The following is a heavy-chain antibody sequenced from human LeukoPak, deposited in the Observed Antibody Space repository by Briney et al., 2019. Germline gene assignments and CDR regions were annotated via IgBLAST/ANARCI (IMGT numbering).Heavy chain of an antibody. CDR2: IKQDGSET. CDR3: ARESSIAVAGKGPDAFDI. Sequence: PGGSLRLSCAASGFTFSNYWMSWVRQAPGKGLEWVANIKQDGSETDYVDSVKGRFTISRDNAKNSLCLQVNSLRAEDTAVYYCARESSIAVAGKGPDAFDIWGQGTMVTVSS. CDR1: GFTFSNYW. V-gene: IGHV3-7*03. D-gene: IGHD6-19*01. J-gene: IGHJ3*02.